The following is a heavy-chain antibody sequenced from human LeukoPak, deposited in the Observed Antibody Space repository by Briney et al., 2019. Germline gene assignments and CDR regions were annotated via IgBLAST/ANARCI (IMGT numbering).Heavy chain of an antibody. CDR2: IYSGGST. J-gene: IGHJ5*02. CDR1: GFTVSSNY. CDR3: ARVQGAYNWFDP. V-gene: IGHV3-53*01. Sequence: GVLRLSCAASGFTVSSNYMSWVRQAPGKGLEWVSVIYSGGSTYYADSVKGRFTISRDNSKNTLYLQMNSLRAEDTAVYYCARVQGAYNWFDPWGQGTLVTVSS.